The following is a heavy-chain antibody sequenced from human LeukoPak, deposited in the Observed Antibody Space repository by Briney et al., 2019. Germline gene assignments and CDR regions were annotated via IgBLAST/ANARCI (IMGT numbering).Heavy chain of an antibody. Sequence: SVKVSCKASGGTFSSYTISWVRQAPGQGLEWMGRIIPILGIANYAQKFQGRVTITADKSTSTAYMELSSLRSEDTAVYYCARGKRGQQSFDYWGQGTLVTVSS. CDR3: ARGKRGQQSFDY. V-gene: IGHV1-69*02. D-gene: IGHD3-16*01. J-gene: IGHJ4*02. CDR2: IIPILGIA. CDR1: GGTFSSYT.